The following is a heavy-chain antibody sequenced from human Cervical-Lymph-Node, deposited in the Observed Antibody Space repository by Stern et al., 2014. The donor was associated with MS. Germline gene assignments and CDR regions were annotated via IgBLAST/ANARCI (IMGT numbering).Heavy chain of an antibody. CDR1: GFTFSSYW. J-gene: IGHJ4*02. CDR2: INQDGGEK. CDR3: AREGPGTGSWHDF. Sequence: EVQLVESGGGLVQPGGSLRLSCAASGFTFSSYWMSWVRQAPGKGLEWVANINQDGGEKYYVDSVKGRFTISRDNAKNSLDLQMDSLRAEDTAVYYCAREGPGTGSWHDFWGQGTLVTVSS. V-gene: IGHV3-7*03. D-gene: IGHD6-13*01.